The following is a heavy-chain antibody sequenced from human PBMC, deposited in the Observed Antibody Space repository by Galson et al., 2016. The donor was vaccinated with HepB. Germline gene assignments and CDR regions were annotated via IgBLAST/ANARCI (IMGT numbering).Heavy chain of an antibody. Sequence: SETLSLTCAVSSGSIISSNWWSWVRQPPGKGLEWIGEIYYSGSTNYNPSLKSRVTISVDKSKNQFSLNVTSVTAADTAVYFWATAPLGTTFDSWGQGTLVTVSS. D-gene: IGHD1-7*01. CDR1: SGSIISSNW. V-gene: IGHV4-4*02. J-gene: IGHJ4*02. CDR2: IYYSGST. CDR3: ATAPLGTTFDS.